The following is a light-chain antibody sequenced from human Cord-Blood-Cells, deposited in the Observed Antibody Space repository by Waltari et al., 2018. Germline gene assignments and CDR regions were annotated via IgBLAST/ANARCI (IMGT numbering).Light chain of an antibody. CDR1: SSDVGCYNY. V-gene: IGLV2-11*01. J-gene: IGLJ3*02. CDR2: DAS. Sequence: QSALTQPRSLSGSPGQSVPIPCTGTSSDVGCYNYVSWYQQHPGKAPKLRCYDASKPPSGVPDRFSGSKSGNTASLTISGLQAEDEADYYCCSYAGSYTWVFGGGTKLTVL. CDR3: CSYAGSYTWV.